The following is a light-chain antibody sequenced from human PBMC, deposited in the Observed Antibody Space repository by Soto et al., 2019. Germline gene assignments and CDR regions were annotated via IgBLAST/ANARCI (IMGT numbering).Light chain of an antibody. CDR1: QSVSSSY. CDR3: QQYGSSPRT. CDR2: GAS. Sequence: EIVLTQSPGALSLSPGERATLSCGASQSVSSSYLAWYQQKPGQAPRLLICGASTRATGIPDRFSGSGSGTDFTLTISRLEPEDFAVYYCQQYGSSPRTFSQGTKVDIK. J-gene: IGKJ1*01. V-gene: IGKV3-20*01.